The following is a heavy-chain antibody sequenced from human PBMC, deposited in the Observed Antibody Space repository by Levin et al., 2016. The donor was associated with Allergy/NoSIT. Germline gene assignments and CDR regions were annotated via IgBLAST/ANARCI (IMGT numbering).Heavy chain of an antibody. Sequence: VRQMPGKGLEWMGIIYPGDSDTRYSPSFQGQVTISADKSISTAYLQWSSLKASDTAMYYCASTDTAMANFDYWGQGTLVTVSS. CDR2: IYPGDSDT. J-gene: IGHJ4*02. CDR3: ASTDTAMANFDY. V-gene: IGHV5-51*01. D-gene: IGHD5-18*01.